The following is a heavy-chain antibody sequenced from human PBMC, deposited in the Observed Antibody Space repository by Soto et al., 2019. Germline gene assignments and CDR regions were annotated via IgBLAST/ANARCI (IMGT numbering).Heavy chain of an antibody. CDR1: GGTFSSYA. D-gene: IGHD3-9*01. Sequence: QVQLVQSGAEVKKPGSSVKVSCKASGGTFSSYAISWVRQAPGQGLEWMGGIIPIFGTANYAQKFQGRVTITADESTSTAYMALSSLRSEETAVYYCARGAEGYYDILTGYLGYWGQGTLVTVSS. CDR3: ARGAEGYYDILTGYLGY. CDR2: IIPIFGTA. J-gene: IGHJ4*02. V-gene: IGHV1-69*01.